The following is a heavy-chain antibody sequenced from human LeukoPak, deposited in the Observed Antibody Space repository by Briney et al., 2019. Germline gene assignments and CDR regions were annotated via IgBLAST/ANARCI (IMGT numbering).Heavy chain of an antibody. D-gene: IGHD6-19*01. V-gene: IGHV3-23*01. CDR2: ISGSGGST. CDR1: GFTFSSYA. CDR3: ARENFSGWYSDY. J-gene: IGHJ4*02. Sequence: PGGSLRPSCAASGFTFSSYAMSWVRRAPGKGLEWVSAISGSGGSTYYADSVKGRFTISRDNSKNTLYLQMNSLRAEDTAVYYCARENFSGWYSDYWGQGTLVTVSS.